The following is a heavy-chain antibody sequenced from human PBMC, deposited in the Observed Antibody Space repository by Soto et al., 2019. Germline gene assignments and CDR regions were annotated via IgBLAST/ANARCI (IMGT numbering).Heavy chain of an antibody. CDR3: AKGRGGSGSLTPRVDF. J-gene: IGHJ4*02. CDR2: ISGGGDTT. CDR1: GFTFNNYA. D-gene: IGHD3-10*01. V-gene: IGHV3-23*01. Sequence: EVQLLESGGGLVQPGGSLRLSCAASGFTFNNYAMTWVRQAPGKGLEWVSAISGGGDTTSYADSVKGRFTVYRDGSKNTLYLQLSSLRAEDTALYYSAKGRGGSGSLTPRVDFWGQGTLVTVSS.